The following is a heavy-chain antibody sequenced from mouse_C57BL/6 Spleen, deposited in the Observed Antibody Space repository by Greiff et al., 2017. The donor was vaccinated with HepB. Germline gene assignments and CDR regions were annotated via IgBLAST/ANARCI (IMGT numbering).Heavy chain of an antibody. D-gene: IGHD1-1*01. CDR1: GYTFTDYY. J-gene: IGHJ4*01. CDR3: ARSCYYGSSYYYAMDY. CDR2: INPYNGGT. Sequence: EVQLQQSGPVLVKPGASVKMSCKASGYTFTDYYMNWVKQSHGKSLEWIGVINPYNGGTSYNQKFKGKATLTVDKSSSTAYMELNSLTSEDSAVYYCARSCYYGSSYYYAMDYWGQGTSVTVSS. V-gene: IGHV1-19*01.